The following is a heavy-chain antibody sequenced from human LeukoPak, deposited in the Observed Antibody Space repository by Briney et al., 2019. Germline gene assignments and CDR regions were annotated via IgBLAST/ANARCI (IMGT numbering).Heavy chain of an antibody. CDR1: GFTFSSYG. V-gene: IGHV3-30*18. D-gene: IGHD6-19*01. J-gene: IGHJ3*02. Sequence: GGSLRLSCAASGFTFSSYGMHWVRQAPGKGLEWVAVISYDGSNKYYADSVKGRFTISRDNSKNTLFLQMNSLRAEDTAVYYCAKIQGWFNAAFHIGGQGTMVTVSS. CDR3: AKIQGWFNAAFHI. CDR2: ISYDGSNK.